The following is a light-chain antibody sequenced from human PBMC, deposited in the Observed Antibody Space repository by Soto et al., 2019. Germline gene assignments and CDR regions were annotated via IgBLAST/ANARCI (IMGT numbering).Light chain of an antibody. Sequence: DIVMTQSPDSLAVSLGERATINCKSSQSVLYSSNNKNYLAWYQQKPGQPPKLLIYWASTRESGVPDRVSGSGYGTDFTLTISSLQAEDVAVYYCQRYFRPWTFGQGTKVEIK. J-gene: IGKJ1*01. CDR1: QSVLYSSNNKNY. CDR2: WAS. CDR3: QRYFRPWT. V-gene: IGKV4-1*01.